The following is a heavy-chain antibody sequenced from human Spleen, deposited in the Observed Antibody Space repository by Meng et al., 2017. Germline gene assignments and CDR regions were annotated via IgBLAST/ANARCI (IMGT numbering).Heavy chain of an antibody. D-gene: IGHD3-22*01. Sequence: QVQLVQHGAGVKKPGASVRISCKASGYTFLTYTIQWARQAPGQSLEWMGWVIAGSGQTKYSQKLQGRVAITRDTSASTVYMDLSSLISEDTAVYYCARDPTGVGYFDYWGHGSLVTISS. CDR1: GYTFLTYT. J-gene: IGHJ4*01. CDR2: VIAGSGQT. CDR3: ARDPTGVGYFDY. V-gene: IGHV1-3*01.